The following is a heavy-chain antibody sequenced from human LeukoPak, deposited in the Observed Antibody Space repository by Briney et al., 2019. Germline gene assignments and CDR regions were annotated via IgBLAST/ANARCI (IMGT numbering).Heavy chain of an antibody. CDR3: ARGNWFDP. V-gene: IGHV4-34*01. Sequence: SETLSLTCAVYGGSFSNYYWNWIRQPPGKGLEWIGEINHSGSTTYNPSLKSRVTISVDTSRNQFSLNLSSVTAADTAVYYCARGNWFDPWGQGTLVTVSS. J-gene: IGHJ5*02. CDR1: GGSFSNYY. CDR2: INHSGST.